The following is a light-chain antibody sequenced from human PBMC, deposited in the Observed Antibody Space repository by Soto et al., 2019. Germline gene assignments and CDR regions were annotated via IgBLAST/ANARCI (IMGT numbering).Light chain of an antibody. CDR2: SAS. Sequence: AIQMTQSPSSLSASVGDRVTITCRASQGIRDDLAWYQQKPGKAPKLLIYSASSLPSGVPSRFSGSGSGTDFTLTISSLQPEDFATYLCLHDYEFPFTFGPGTRVDIK. V-gene: IGKV1-6*01. CDR1: QGIRDD. J-gene: IGKJ3*01. CDR3: LHDYEFPFT.